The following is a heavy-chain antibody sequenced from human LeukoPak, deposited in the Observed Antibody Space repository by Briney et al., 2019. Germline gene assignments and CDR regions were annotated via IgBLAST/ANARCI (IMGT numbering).Heavy chain of an antibody. J-gene: IGHJ4*02. Sequence: GGSLRLSCVVSGFTFTSHGMNWIRQAPGKGLEWVAFIQHDGSNKYYADSVKGRFTISRDDSKNTLYLQMNSLRAEDTAVYYCARAKPKNMVRGLIMRRESRYYFDYWGQGTLVTVSS. D-gene: IGHD3-10*01. V-gene: IGHV3-30*02. CDR3: ARAKPKNMVRGLIMRRESRYYFDY. CDR1: GFTFTSHG. CDR2: IQHDGSNK.